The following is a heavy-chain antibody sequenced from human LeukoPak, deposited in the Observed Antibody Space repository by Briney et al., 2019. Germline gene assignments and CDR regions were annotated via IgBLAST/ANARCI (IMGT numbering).Heavy chain of an antibody. CDR3: ATLPEGYSYGPFDY. Sequence: GGSQRLSCAAPGFTFSSYSMNWIRQAPGKGLEWVSSISSSSSYIYYADSLKGRFTISRDNAKNSLYLQMNSLRAEDTAVYYCATLPEGYSYGPFDYWGQGTLVTVSS. J-gene: IGHJ4*02. D-gene: IGHD5-18*01. CDR1: GFTFSSYS. V-gene: IGHV3-21*01. CDR2: ISSSSSYI.